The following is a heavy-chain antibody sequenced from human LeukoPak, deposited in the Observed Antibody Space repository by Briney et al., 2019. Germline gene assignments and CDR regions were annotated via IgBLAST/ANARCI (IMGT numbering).Heavy chain of an antibody. J-gene: IGHJ5*02. CDR1: DDSISSYY. V-gene: IGHV4-59*01. CDR2: IYYSGST. Sequence: SETLSLTCSVSDDSISSYYWNWIRQPPGKGLEWIGYIYYSGSTNYNPSLKSRVTISVDTSKNQFSLKLSSVTAADTAVYYCARGKAFDPWGQGTLVTVSS. CDR3: ARGKAFDP.